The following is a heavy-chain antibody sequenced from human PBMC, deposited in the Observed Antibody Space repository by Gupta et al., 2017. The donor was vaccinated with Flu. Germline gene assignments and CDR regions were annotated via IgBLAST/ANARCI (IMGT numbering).Heavy chain of an antibody. V-gene: IGHV3-11*05. CDR1: GFTFSDYY. CDR3: ARALYYYDSSGQTYYFDY. J-gene: IGHJ4*02. CDR2: ISSSSSYT. Sequence: QVQLVESGGGLVKPGGSLRLSCAASGFTFSDYYMSWIRQAPGKGLEWVSYISSSSSYTNYADSVKGRFTISRDNAKNSLYLQMNSLRAEDTAVYYCARALYYYDSSGQTYYFDYWGQGTLVTVSS. D-gene: IGHD3-22*01.